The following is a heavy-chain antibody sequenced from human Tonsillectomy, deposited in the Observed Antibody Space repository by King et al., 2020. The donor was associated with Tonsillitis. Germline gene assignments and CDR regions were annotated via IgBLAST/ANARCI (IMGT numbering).Heavy chain of an antibody. J-gene: IGHJ6*02. Sequence: VQLVESGGGLIQPGGSLRLSCAASGFTVSSNYMSWVRQAPGKGLEWVSVIYSGGSTYYADSVKGRFTISRDNSKNTLYLQMNSLRAEDTAVYYCARVTNYYDSSGYSLYYGMDVWGLGATVTVSS. CDR2: IYSGGST. CDR3: ARVTNYYDSSGYSLYYGMDV. CDR1: GFTVSSNY. D-gene: IGHD3-22*01. V-gene: IGHV3-53*01.